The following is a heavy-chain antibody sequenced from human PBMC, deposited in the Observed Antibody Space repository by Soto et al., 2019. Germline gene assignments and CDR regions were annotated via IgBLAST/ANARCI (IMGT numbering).Heavy chain of an antibody. Sequence: PGGSLRLSCAASGFTFSSYSINLVRQAPGKGLEWFSYITSDSSTISYADSVKGRFTVSRDNAKNSLYLQMNSLRDEDTAVYYCARVGRGVYGMDVWGQGTSVTVSS. CDR3: ARVGRGVYGMDV. J-gene: IGHJ6*02. CDR1: GFTFSSYS. V-gene: IGHV3-48*02. D-gene: IGHD2-8*01. CDR2: ITSDSSTI.